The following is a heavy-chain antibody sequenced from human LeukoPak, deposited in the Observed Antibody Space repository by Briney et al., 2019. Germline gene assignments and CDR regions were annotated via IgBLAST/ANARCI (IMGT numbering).Heavy chain of an antibody. J-gene: IGHJ4*02. Sequence: SETLSLTCTVSGYSISSGYYWGWIRPPPGKGLEWIGSIYHSGSTYYNPSLKSRVTISVDTSKNQFSPKLSSVTAADTAVYYCARDWAAAGSSFDYWGQGTLVTVSS. V-gene: IGHV4-38-2*02. CDR3: ARDWAAAGSSFDY. CDR1: GYSISSGYY. CDR2: IYHSGST. D-gene: IGHD6-13*01.